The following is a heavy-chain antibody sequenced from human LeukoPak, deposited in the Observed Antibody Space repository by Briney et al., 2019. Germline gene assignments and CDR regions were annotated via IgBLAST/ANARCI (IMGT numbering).Heavy chain of an antibody. CDR2: FDPEDGET. CDR3: ATDYSLRGWAFDY. D-gene: IGHD6-19*01. CDR1: GYTLTELS. V-gene: IGHV1-24*01. Sequence: VASVKVSCKVSGYTLTELSMHWVRQAPGKGLEWMGGFDPEDGETIYAQKFQGRVTMTEDTSTDTACMELSSLRSEDTAVYYCATDYSLRGWAFDYWGQGTLVTVSS. J-gene: IGHJ4*02.